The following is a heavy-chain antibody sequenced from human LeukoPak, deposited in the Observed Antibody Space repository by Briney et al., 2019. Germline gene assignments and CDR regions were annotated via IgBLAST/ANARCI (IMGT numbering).Heavy chain of an antibody. CDR2: INSDGGST. J-gene: IGHJ5*02. CDR3: AGSAGFNWFDP. Sequence: GGSLRLSCAASGFTFSSYWMHWVRQAPGKGLVWVSRINSDGGSTMYADSVKGRFTISRDNAKNTLYLQMNSLRAEDTAVYYCAGSAGFNWFDPWGQGTLVTVSS. CDR1: GFTFSSYW. D-gene: IGHD3-10*01. V-gene: IGHV3-74*03.